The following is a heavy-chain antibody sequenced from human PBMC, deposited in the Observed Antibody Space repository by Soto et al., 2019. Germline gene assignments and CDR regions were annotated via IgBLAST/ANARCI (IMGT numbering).Heavy chain of an antibody. V-gene: IGHV4-30-2*03. CDR3: ARQYSSTYYFDS. CDR1: GGSISSGGYS. D-gene: IGHD5-18*01. CDR2: IYYSGST. Sequence: PSETLSLTCAVSGGSISSGGYSWSWIRQPPGKGLEWIGYIYYSGSTNYNPSLKSRVTISVDTSKNQFSLKLSSVTAADTAVFYCARQYSSTYYFDSWGQGILVTVSS. J-gene: IGHJ4*02.